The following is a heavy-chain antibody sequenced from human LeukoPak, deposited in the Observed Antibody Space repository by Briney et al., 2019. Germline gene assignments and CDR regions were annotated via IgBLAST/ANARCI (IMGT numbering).Heavy chain of an antibody. CDR1: GYTFTGYY. Sequence: ASVKVSCKASGYTFTGYYMHWVRQAPGQGLEWMGWINPNSGGTNYAQKFQGRVTTTRDTSISTAYMELSRLRSDDTAVYYCARGDIVVVPAAISRGPPMDDYDFWSGYPNYYYYMDVWGKGTTVTVSS. CDR3: ARGDIVVVPAAISRGPPMDDYDFWSGYPNYYYYMDV. J-gene: IGHJ6*03. V-gene: IGHV1-2*02. CDR2: INPNSGGT. D-gene: IGHD2-2*02.